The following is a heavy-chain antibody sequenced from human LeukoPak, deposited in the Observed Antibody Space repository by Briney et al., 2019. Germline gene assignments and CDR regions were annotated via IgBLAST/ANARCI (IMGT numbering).Heavy chain of an antibody. CDR3: ARDLYVWDSGYDLDY. J-gene: IGHJ4*02. D-gene: IGHD5-12*01. CDR1: GYTFTSYY. CDR2: INPSGGST. V-gene: IGHV1-46*01. Sequence: GASVKVSCKASGYTFTSYYMHWVRQAPGQGLEWMGIINPSGGSTSYAQKFQGRVTMTRDMSTSTVYMELSSLRSEDTAVYYCARDLYVWDSGYDLDYWGQGTLVTVSS.